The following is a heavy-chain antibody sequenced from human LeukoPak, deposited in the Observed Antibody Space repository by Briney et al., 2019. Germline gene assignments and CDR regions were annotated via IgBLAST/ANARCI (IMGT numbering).Heavy chain of an antibody. J-gene: IGHJ4*02. V-gene: IGHV3-30-3*01. Sequence: PGRSLRLSCAASGFTFSSYAMHWVRQAPGKGLEWVAVISYDGSNKYYADSVKGRFTISRDNSKNTLYLQMNSLRAEDTAVYYCAREGAYCSGGSCYYFAYWGQGTLVTVSS. CDR3: AREGAYCSGGSCYYFAY. CDR2: ISYDGSNK. CDR1: GFTFSSYA. D-gene: IGHD2-15*01.